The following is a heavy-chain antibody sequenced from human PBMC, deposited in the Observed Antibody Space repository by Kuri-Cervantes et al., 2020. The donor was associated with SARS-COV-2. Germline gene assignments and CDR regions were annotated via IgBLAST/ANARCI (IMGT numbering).Heavy chain of an antibody. CDR1: GFTFDGYA. J-gene: IGHJ3*02. D-gene: IGHD3-22*01. V-gene: IGHV3-9*03. CDR2: ISWNSGSI. Sequence: SLKISCAASGFTFDGYAMHWVRQAPGKGLEWVSGISWNSGSIGYADSVKGRFTISRDNAKNSLYLQMNSLRAEDMAVYYCARAYGGYYDSSGYFDAFDIWGQGTMVTVSS. CDR3: ARAYGGYYDSSGYFDAFDI.